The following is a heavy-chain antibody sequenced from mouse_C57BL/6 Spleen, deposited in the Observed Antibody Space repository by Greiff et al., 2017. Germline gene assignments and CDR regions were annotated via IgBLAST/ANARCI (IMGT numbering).Heavy chain of an antibody. Sequence: EVKLVESGGGLVKPGGSLKLSCAASGFTFSSYAMSWVRQTPETRLEWVATISDGGSYTYYPDNVKGRFTISRDNAKNNLYLQMSHLKSEDTAMYYCARDGNYYAMDYWGQGTSVTVSS. CDR2: ISDGGSYT. J-gene: IGHJ4*01. CDR1: GFTFSSYA. D-gene: IGHD2-1*01. CDR3: ARDGNYYAMDY. V-gene: IGHV5-4*03.